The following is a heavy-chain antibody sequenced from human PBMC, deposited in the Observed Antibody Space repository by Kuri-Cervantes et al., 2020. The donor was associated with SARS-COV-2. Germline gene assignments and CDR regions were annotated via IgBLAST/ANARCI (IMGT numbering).Heavy chain of an antibody. V-gene: IGHV4-59*01. CDR1: GGSISSYY. CDR3: ARDKLQFDAFDI. CDR2: IYYSGST. J-gene: IGHJ3*02. D-gene: IGHD5-24*01. Sequence: SETLSLTCTVSGGSISSYYWSWIRQPPGKGLEWIGYIYYSGSTNYNPSLKSRVTISVDTSKNQFSLKLSSVTAAVTAVYYCARDKLQFDAFDIWGQGTRVTVSS.